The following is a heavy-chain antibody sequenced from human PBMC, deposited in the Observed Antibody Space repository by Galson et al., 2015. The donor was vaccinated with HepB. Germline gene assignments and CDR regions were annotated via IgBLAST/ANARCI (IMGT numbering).Heavy chain of an antibody. Sequence: QSGAEVKKPGESLKISCKGSGYSFTSYWIGWVRQMPGKGLEWMGIIYPGDSDTRYSPSFQGQVTISADKSISTAYLQWSSLKASDTAMYYCARLHTQYYYGSGGYPSYWYLDLWGRGTLVTVSS. CDR1: GYSFTSYW. CDR2: IYPGDSDT. V-gene: IGHV5-51*01. D-gene: IGHD3-10*01. J-gene: IGHJ2*01. CDR3: ARLHTQYYYGSGGYPSYWYLDL.